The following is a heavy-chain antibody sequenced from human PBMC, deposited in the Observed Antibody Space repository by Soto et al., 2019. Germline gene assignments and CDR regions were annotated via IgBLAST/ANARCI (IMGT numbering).Heavy chain of an antibody. CDR2: INHSGST. Sequence: TSETLSLTCAVYGGSFSGYYWSWIRQPPGKGLEWIGEINHSGSTNYNPSLKSRVTISVDTSKNQFSLKLSSVTAADTAVYYRARSRTGAARRGNWFDPWGQGTLVTVSS. CDR3: ARSRTGAARRGNWFDP. V-gene: IGHV4-34*01. D-gene: IGHD6-6*01. J-gene: IGHJ5*02. CDR1: GGSFSGYY.